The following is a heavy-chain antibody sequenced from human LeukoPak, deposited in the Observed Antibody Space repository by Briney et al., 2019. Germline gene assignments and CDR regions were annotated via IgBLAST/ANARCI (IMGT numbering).Heavy chain of an antibody. V-gene: IGHV4-34*01. D-gene: IGHD6-6*01. Sequence: NPSETLSLTCPVYGGSFSGYYWSWIRQPPGKGLEWIGEINHSGSTNYNPSLKSRVTISVDTSKNQFSLKLSSVTAADTAVYYCARVGAARRVYDYWGQGTLVTVSS. CDR3: ARVGAARRVYDY. CDR1: GGSFSGYY. CDR2: INHSGST. J-gene: IGHJ4*02.